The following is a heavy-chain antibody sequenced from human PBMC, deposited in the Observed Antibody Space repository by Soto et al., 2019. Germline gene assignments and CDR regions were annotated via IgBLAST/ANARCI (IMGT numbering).Heavy chain of an antibody. CDR1: GFTFDDYA. D-gene: IGHD6-13*01. Sequence: EVQLVESGGGLVQPGRSVRLSCAASGFTFDDYAMHWVRQVPGKGLEWVSGINWNSGSIGYGDSVKGRFAISRDNAKNSLHLQMNSLSPEDTAFYCCVKDESINWYSGHFRHWGQGTLVTVSS. CDR3: VKDESINWYSGHFRH. CDR2: INWNSGSI. V-gene: IGHV3-9*01. J-gene: IGHJ1*01.